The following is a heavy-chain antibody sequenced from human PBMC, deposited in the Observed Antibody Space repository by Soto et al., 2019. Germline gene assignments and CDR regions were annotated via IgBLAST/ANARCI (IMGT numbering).Heavy chain of an antibody. CDR1: GFTFSDHY. V-gene: IGHV3-11*01. Sequence: LLVESGGGLVRPGGSLRLSCVASGFTFSDHYFSWIRQAPGKGLEWISYIASSGDTIYYADSVRGRFTISRDSAEKSVYLPMNSLRAEDTAVYYCARGRAAPAATGFENCGGQGTLVTVSS. J-gene: IGHJ4*02. CDR2: IASSGDTI. D-gene: IGHD2-2*01. CDR3: ARGRAAPAATGFENC.